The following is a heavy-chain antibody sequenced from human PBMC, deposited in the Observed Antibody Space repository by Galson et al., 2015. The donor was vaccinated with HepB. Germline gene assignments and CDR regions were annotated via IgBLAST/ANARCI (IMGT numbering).Heavy chain of an antibody. J-gene: IGHJ3*02. D-gene: IGHD1-1*01. CDR2: IYYSGST. CDR3: ARLFLGDWNRGDAFDI. V-gene: IGHV4-59*01. Sequence: LSLTCTVSGGSISSYYWSWIRQPPGKGLEWIGYIYYSGSTNYNPSLKSRVTISVDTSKNQFSLKLSSVTAADTAVYYCARLFLGDWNRGDAFDIWGQGTMVTVSS. CDR1: GGSISSYY.